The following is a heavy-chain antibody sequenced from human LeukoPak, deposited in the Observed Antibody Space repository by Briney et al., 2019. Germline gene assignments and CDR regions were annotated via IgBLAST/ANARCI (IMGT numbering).Heavy chain of an antibody. CDR2: ISSSSSSI. CDR3: AKSFWWFGEFSPFDY. D-gene: IGHD3-10*01. V-gene: IGHV3-21*01. J-gene: IGHJ4*02. CDR1: GFTFSSYS. Sequence: GGSLRLSCAASGFTFSSYSMNWVRQAPGKGLEWVSSISSSSSSIYYADSMKGRFTISRDNAKNSLYLQMNSLRAEDTAVYYCAKSFWWFGEFSPFDYWGQGTLVTVSS.